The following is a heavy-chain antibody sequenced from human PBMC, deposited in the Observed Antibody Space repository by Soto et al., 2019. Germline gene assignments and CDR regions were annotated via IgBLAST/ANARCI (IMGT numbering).Heavy chain of an antibody. Sequence: QVQLVESGGGVVQPGRSLRLSCAASGFTFSSYGMHWVRQAPGKGLEWVAVIWYDGSNKYYADSVKGRFTISRDNSKNTLFLQMNSLRAEDTAVYYCARAASTVAQAFDSWGQGTLVTVSS. D-gene: IGHD4-17*01. CDR3: ARAASTVAQAFDS. J-gene: IGHJ4*02. CDR2: IWYDGSNK. V-gene: IGHV3-33*01. CDR1: GFTFSSYG.